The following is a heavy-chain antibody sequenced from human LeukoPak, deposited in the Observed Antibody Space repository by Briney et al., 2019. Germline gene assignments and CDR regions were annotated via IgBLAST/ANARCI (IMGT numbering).Heavy chain of an antibody. J-gene: IGHJ4*02. D-gene: IGHD3-22*01. V-gene: IGHV3-23*01. CDR3: AKRPPNPTYYYDSSGYGDFDY. Sequence: GGSLRLSCAASGFTFSSYAMSWVRQAPGKGLEWVSAISGSGGSTYYADSVKGRFTISRDNSKNTLYLQMNSLRAEDTAVYYCAKRPPNPTYYYDSSGYGDFDYWGQGTLVTVSS. CDR2: ISGSGGST. CDR1: GFTFSSYA.